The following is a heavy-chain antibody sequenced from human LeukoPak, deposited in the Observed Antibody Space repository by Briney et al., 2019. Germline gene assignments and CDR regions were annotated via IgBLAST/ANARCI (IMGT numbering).Heavy chain of an antibody. J-gene: IGHJ4*02. CDR1: GFTVSSNY. CDR2: IYSGGST. D-gene: IGHD1-26*01. CDR3: ARVRVGATIDY. V-gene: IGHV3-66*01. Sequence: PGGSPRLSCAASGFTVSSNYMSWVRQAPGKGLEWVSVIYSGGSTYYADSVKGRFTISRDNSKNTLYLQMNSLRAEDTAVYYCARVRVGATIDYWGQGTLVTVSS.